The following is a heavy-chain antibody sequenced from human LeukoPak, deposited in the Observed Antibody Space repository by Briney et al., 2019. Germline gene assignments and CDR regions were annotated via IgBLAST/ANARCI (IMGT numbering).Heavy chain of an antibody. CDR1: GGSISSYY. V-gene: IGHV4-59*08. CDR3: ARGDYDSSGYNAYFDY. D-gene: IGHD3-22*01. Sequence: SETLSLTCTVSGGSISSYYWSWIRQPPGKGLEWIGYIYYSGSTNYNPSLKSRVTISVDTSKNQFSLKLSSVTAADTAVYYCARGDYDSSGYNAYFDYWGQGTLVTVSS. CDR2: IYYSGST. J-gene: IGHJ4*02.